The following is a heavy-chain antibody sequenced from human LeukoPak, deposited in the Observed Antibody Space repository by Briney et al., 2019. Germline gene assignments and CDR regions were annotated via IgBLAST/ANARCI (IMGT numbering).Heavy chain of an antibody. V-gene: IGHV1-2*02. CDR3: ARDLTVWDY. CDR2: INPNSGGT. D-gene: IGHD1-20*01. Sequence: ASVKVSCKASGYTFTGYYMHWVRQAPGQGLEWMGWINPNSGGTNYAQKFQGRVTMTRDTSISTAYMELSSLRSEDTAVYYCARDLTVWDYWGQGTLVTVSS. J-gene: IGHJ4*02. CDR1: GYTFTGYY.